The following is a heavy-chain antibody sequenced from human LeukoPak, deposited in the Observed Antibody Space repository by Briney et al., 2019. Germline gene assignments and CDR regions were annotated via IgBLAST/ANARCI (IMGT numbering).Heavy chain of an antibody. J-gene: IGHJ4*02. Sequence: GGSLRLSCAASGFTFSTFAMVWVRQPPGKGLEWVSSIFPSGGEIHYADSVRGRFTISRDNSKSTLSLQMNSLRVEDTAFYYCARDRWFGESLPAHFEYWGQGTLVTVSS. V-gene: IGHV3-23*01. CDR2: IFPSGGEI. D-gene: IGHD3-10*01. CDR1: GFTFSTFA. CDR3: ARDRWFGESLPAHFEY.